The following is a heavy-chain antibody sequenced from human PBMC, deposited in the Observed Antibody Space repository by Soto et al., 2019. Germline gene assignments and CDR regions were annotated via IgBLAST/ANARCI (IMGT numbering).Heavy chain of an antibody. J-gene: IGHJ6*02. CDR1: GFTFNNAW. V-gene: IGHV3-15*01. Sequence: GGSLRFSCAASGFTFNNAWMSWVRQAPGKGLEWVGRIKSKNDGGTTDYAAPVKGRFTISRDDSKNTLYLQMNSLRAEDTAVYYCARDRARITIFGVVMYGMDVWGQGTTVTVSS. CDR3: ARDRARITIFGVVMYGMDV. CDR2: IKSKNDGGTT. D-gene: IGHD3-3*01.